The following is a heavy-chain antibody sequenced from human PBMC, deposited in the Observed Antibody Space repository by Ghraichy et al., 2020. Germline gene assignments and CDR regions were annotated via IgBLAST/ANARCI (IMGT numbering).Heavy chain of an antibody. J-gene: IGHJ4*02. Sequence: SETLSLTCTVSGGSISSYYWSWIRQPPGKGLEWIGYIYYSGSTNYNPSLKSRVTISVDTSKNQFSLKLSSVTAADTAVYYCAREGGDYGAIDYWGQGTLVTVSS. V-gene: IGHV4-59*01. D-gene: IGHD4-17*01. CDR2: IYYSGST. CDR3: AREGGDYGAIDY. CDR1: GGSISSYY.